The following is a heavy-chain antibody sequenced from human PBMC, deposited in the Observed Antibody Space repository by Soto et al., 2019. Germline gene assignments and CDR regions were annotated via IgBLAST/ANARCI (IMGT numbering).Heavy chain of an antibody. V-gene: IGHV1-69*13. D-gene: IGHD2-15*01. CDR2: IIPIFGTA. Sequence: RASVKVSCKASGGTFSSYAISWVRQAPGQGLEWMGGIIPIFGTANYAQKFQGRVTITADESTSTAYMELSSLRSEDTAVYYCAGERDCSGGSCYPGFDYWGQGTLVTVSS. J-gene: IGHJ4*02. CDR3: AGERDCSGGSCYPGFDY. CDR1: GGTFSSYA.